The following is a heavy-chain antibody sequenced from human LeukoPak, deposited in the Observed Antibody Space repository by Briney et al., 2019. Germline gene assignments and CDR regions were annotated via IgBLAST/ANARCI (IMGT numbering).Heavy chain of an antibody. CDR3: ARLREIPVFGVVTKSTSYFDY. CDR2: IRYDGSNK. Sequence: PGGSLRLSCAASGFTFSSYGMYWVRQAPGKGLEWVAFIRYDGSNKYYADSVKGRFTISRDNSKNTLYLQMNSLRAEDTAVYYCARLREIPVFGVVTKSTSYFDYWGQGTLVTVSS. J-gene: IGHJ4*02. D-gene: IGHD3-3*01. V-gene: IGHV3-30*02. CDR1: GFTFSSYG.